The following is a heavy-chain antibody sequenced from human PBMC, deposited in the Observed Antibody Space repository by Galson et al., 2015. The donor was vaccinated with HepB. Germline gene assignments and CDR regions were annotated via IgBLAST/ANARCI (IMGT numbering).Heavy chain of an antibody. V-gene: IGHV3-9*01. CDR2: ISWNSGSI. J-gene: IGHJ3*02. D-gene: IGHD5-18*01. Sequence: SLRLSCAASGFTFDDYAMHWVRQAPGKGLEWVSGISWNSGSIGYADSVKGRFAISRDNAKNSLYLQMNSLRAEDTALYYCAKDMRIQLWFDAMGAFDIWGQGTMVPVSS. CDR3: AKDMRIQLWFDAMGAFDI. CDR1: GFTFDDYA.